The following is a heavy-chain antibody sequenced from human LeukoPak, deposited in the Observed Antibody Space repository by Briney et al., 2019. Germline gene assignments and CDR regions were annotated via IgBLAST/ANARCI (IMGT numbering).Heavy chain of an antibody. CDR1: GFTVISNY. J-gene: IGHJ3*02. CDR3: ARECGGSCYNAFDI. V-gene: IGHV3-53*01. Sequence: GGSLLLSFSASGFTVISNYMSWVRQAPGKGGEWVSVIYSGGSTYYAYSVKGRFTISIDNSKNTLYLQMNSLRAEDTAVYYCARECGGSCYNAFDIWGQGTMVTVSS. D-gene: IGHD2-15*01. CDR2: IYSGGST.